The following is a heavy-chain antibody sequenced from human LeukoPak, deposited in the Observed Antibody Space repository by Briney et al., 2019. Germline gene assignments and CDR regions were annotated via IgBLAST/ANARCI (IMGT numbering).Heavy chain of an antibody. D-gene: IGHD3-16*01. CDR2: ISYDGSNK. CDR3: ASEFTDY. CDR1: GFTFSSYG. J-gene: IGHJ4*02. V-gene: IGHV3-30*03. Sequence: GGSLRLSCAASGFTFSSYGMHWVRQAPGKGLEWVAVISYDGSNKYYADSVKGRFTISRDNSKNTLYLQMNSLRAEDTAVYYCASEFTDYWGQGTLVTVSS.